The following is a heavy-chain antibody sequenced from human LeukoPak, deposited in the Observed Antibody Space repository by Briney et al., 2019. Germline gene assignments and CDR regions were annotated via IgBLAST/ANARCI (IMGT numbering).Heavy chain of an antibody. D-gene: IGHD3-10*01. CDR1: GGSISSYY. CDR3: ARSYYYGSGTWLDP. V-gene: IGHV4-4*07. CDR2: IYTSGST. Sequence: SETLSLTCTVSGGSISSYYWSWIRQPAGKGLEWIGRIYTSGSTNYNPSLKSRVTMSVDTSKNQFSLKLSSVTAADTAVYYCARSYYYGSGTWLDPWGQGTLVTVSS. J-gene: IGHJ5*02.